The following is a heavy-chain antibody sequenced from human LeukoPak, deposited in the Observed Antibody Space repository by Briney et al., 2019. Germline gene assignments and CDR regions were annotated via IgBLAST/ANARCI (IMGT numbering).Heavy chain of an antibody. Sequence: PSETLSLTCAVYGGSFSGYYWSWIRQPPGKGLEWIGEINHSGSTNYNPSLKSRVTISVDTSKNQFSLKLSSVTAADTAVYYCASLGLDILTGYYTDYWGQGTLVTVSS. CDR3: ASLGLDILTGYYTDY. V-gene: IGHV4-34*01. CDR2: INHSGST. J-gene: IGHJ4*02. D-gene: IGHD3-9*01. CDR1: GGSFSGYY.